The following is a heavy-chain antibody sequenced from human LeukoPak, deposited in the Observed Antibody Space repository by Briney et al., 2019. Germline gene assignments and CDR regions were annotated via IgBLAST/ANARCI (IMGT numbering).Heavy chain of an antibody. CDR1: GFTFSSYG. Sequence: GGSLRLSCAASGFTFSSYGMHWVRQAPGKGLEWVAVIWYDGSNKYYADSVKGRFTISRDNSKNTLYLQMNSLRAEDTAVYYCARDFRNYYGMDVWGQGTTVTVSS. CDR2: IWYDGSNK. D-gene: IGHD2/OR15-2a*01. CDR3: ARDFRNYYGMDV. V-gene: IGHV3-33*01. J-gene: IGHJ6*02.